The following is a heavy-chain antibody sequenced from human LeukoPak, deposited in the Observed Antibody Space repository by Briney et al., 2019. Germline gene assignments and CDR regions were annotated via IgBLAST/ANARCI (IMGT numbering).Heavy chain of an antibody. Sequence: ASVKVSCKASGYTFTSYGISWVRQAPGQGLEWMGWISAYNGNTNYAQKLQGRGTMTTDTSTSTAYMELRSLRSDDTAVYYCARDRDCYDSSGYWGDHWGKGPVDTVPT. CDR1: GYTFTSYG. CDR3: ARDRDCYDSSGYWGDH. CDR2: ISAYNGNT. D-gene: IGHD3-22*01. V-gene: IGHV1-18*01. J-gene: IGHJ4*02.